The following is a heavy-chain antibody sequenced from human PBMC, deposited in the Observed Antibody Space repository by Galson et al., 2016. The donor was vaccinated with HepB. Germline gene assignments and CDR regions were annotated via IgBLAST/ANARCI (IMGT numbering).Heavy chain of an antibody. CDR2: ISSASSIK. CDR3: ARDSWDIVVVSPAMFTFDI. CDR1: GFTFNTYG. Sequence: SLRLSCADSGFTFNTYGMNWVRQAPGKGLEWVSYISSASSIKYYADSVKGRFTISRDNARHSLYLQMNSLRVEDTAVYYCARDSWDIVVVSPAMFTFDIWGQGTMVTVAS. J-gene: IGHJ3*02. D-gene: IGHD2-2*01. V-gene: IGHV3-48*04.